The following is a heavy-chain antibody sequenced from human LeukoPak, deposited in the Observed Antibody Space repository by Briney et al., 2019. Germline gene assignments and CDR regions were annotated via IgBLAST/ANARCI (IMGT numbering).Heavy chain of an antibody. J-gene: IGHJ6*02. CDR3: ARGTSRYYYYGMDV. Sequence: GGSLRLSCAASGFTFSSYGMHWVRQAPGKGLEWVANIKEDGSDKQYVDSVKGRFTVSRDNAKNSLYLQMNSLRAEDTALYHCARGTSRYYYYGMDVWGQGITVTVSS. CDR2: IKEDGSDK. CDR1: GFTFSSYG. D-gene: IGHD3-9*01. V-gene: IGHV3-7*03.